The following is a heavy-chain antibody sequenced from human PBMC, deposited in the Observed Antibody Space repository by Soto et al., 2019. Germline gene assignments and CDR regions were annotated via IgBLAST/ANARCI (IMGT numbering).Heavy chain of an antibody. V-gene: IGHV3-21*01. D-gene: IGHD3-9*01. Sequence: EIALITLGMESFRKEPGKGLEWVSSISSSSSYIYYADSVKGRFTISRDNAKNSLYLQMNSLRAEDTAVYYCARDPEINDILTGVNWLDPSGQGNLVSVPS. CDR2: ISSSSSYI. CDR3: ARDPEINDILTGVNWLDP. J-gene: IGHJ5*02. CDR1: EIALITLG.